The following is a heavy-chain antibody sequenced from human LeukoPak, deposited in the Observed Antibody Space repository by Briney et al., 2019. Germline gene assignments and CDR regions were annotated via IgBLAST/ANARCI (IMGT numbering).Heavy chain of an antibody. D-gene: IGHD4-17*01. J-gene: IGHJ4*02. CDR2: IIPILGIA. V-gene: IGHV1-69*04. CDR1: GGTFSSYA. CDR3: ARGLTVGYGDYQPALS. Sequence: SVTVSCKASGGTFSSYAISWVRQAPGQGLEWMGRIIPILGIANYAQKFQGRVTITADKSTSTAYMELSSLRSEDTAVYYCARGLTVGYGDYQPALSWGQGTPVNLSS.